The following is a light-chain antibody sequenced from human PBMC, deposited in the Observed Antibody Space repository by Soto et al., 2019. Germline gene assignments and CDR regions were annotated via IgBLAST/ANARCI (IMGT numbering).Light chain of an antibody. J-gene: IGKJ1*01. V-gene: IGKV3-20*01. CDR3: QQYVTSRRT. Sequence: EIVLTQSPATLSLSPGEGATLSCRASQSVASYLAWYQQKPGQPPRLLIYGASSRAAGIPDRFSGSGSGTDFTLTINRLEPEDFAVYYCQQYVTSRRTFGPGTKVDIK. CDR2: GAS. CDR1: QSVASY.